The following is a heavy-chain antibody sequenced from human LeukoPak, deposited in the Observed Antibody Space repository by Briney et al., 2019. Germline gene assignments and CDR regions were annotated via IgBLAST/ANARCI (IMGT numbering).Heavy chain of an antibody. Sequence: SETLSLTCTVSGDSISSYYWSWIRQPPGKGLEWIGYIYYSGSTNYNPSLKSRVTISVDTSKNQFSLKLSSVTAADTAVYYCARAASSWSFDYWGQGTLVTVSS. CDR2: IYYSGST. CDR1: GDSISSYY. J-gene: IGHJ4*02. D-gene: IGHD6-13*01. V-gene: IGHV4-59*01. CDR3: ARAASSWSFDY.